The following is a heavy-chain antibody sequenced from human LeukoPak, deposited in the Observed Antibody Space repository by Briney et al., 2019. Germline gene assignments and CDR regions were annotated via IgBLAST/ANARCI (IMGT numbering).Heavy chain of an antibody. V-gene: IGHV3-7*04. CDR2: MNLDGREK. CDR3: ARGGGLDV. Sequence: EWVANMNLDGREKYYVDSVKGRFTISRDNAKNSLYLQMSNLRAEDTAVYFCARGGGLDVWGQGATVTVSS. J-gene: IGHJ6*02.